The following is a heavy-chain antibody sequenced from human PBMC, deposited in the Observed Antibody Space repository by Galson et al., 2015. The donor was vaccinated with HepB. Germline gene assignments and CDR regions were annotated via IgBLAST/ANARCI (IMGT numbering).Heavy chain of an antibody. V-gene: IGHV3-23*01. CDR2: ISGSGGST. CDR3: AKDRGTRTPAYGMGV. CDR1: EFTFSSYA. D-gene: IGHD3-10*01. J-gene: IGHJ6*02. Sequence: SLRLSCAASEFTFSSYAMNWIRQAPGKGLEWVSGISGSGGSTYYADSVKGRFTISRDNSKNTLYLQMNSLRVEDTAVYYCAKDRGTRTPAYGMGVWGQGTTVTVSS.